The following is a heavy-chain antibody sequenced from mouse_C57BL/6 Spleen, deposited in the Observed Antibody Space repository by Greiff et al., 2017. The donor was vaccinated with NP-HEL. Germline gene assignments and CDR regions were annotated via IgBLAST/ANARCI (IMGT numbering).Heavy chain of an antibody. CDR1: GYAFTNYL. D-gene: IGHD1-1*01. V-gene: IGHV1-54*01. CDR2: INPGSGGT. CDR3: ARSKYYYGSDY. J-gene: IGHJ2*02. Sequence: VQLQQSGAELVRPGTSVKVSCKASGYAFTNYLIEWVKQRPGQGLEWIGVINPGSGGTNYNEKFKGKATLTADKSSSTAYMQLSSLTSEDSAVYFCARSKYYYGSDYWGQGTSLTVSS.